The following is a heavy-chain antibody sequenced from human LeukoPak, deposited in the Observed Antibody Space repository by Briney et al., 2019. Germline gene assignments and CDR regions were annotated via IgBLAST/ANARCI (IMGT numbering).Heavy chain of an antibody. CDR2: IWYDGSNK. CDR3: VRVTHSSYSYGYGHGDY. J-gene: IGHJ4*02. CDR1: GFTFSSYG. V-gene: IGHV3-33*01. Sequence: PGGALRLSCAASGFTFSSYGMHWVRQAPGKGLEGVAVIWYDGSNKYYADSVKGRFTISRDNSKNTLYLQMNSLRAEDTAVYYCVRVTHSSYSYGYGHGDYWGRGTLVTISS. D-gene: IGHD5-18*01.